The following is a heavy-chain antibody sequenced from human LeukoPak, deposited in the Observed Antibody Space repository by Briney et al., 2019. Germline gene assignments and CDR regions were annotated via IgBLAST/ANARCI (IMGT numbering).Heavy chain of an antibody. CDR3: ARAETTHAYYMDV. CDR2: ISGTSTTT. D-gene: IGHD1-7*01. V-gene: IGHV3-11*04. Sequence: GGSLRLSCAASGSTFSDYYMSWIRQAPGKGLEWLSDISGTSTTTYYAGSVKGRFTISRDNAKNSLYLQMSSLRAEDTAVYYCARAETTHAYYMDVWGKGTTVTVSS. J-gene: IGHJ6*03. CDR1: GSTFSDYY.